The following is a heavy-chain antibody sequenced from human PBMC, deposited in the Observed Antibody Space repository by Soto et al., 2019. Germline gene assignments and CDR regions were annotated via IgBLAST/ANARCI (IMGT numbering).Heavy chain of an antibody. CDR1: GGSISSSSYY. Sequence: SETLSLTCTVSGGSISSSSYYWGWIRQPPGKGLEWIGSIYYSGSTYYNPSLKSRVTISVDTSKNQFSLRLSSVTAADTAVYYCARSLGYCSGGSCYSFAFDIWGQGTMVTVSS. V-gene: IGHV4-39*01. CDR2: IYYSGST. J-gene: IGHJ3*02. CDR3: ARSLGYCSGGSCYSFAFDI. D-gene: IGHD2-15*01.